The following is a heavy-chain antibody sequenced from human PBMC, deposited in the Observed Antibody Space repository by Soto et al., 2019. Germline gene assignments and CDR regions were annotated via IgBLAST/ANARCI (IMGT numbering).Heavy chain of an antibody. V-gene: IGHV3-64D*06. CDR1: GFTFSSYA. J-gene: IGHJ6*02. CDR3: VNSYYGSGSYHYYYYGMDV. CDR2: ISSNGGST. D-gene: IGHD3-10*01. Sequence: HPGGSLRLSCSASGFTFSSYAMHWVHQAPGKGLEYVSAISSNGGSTYYADSVKGRFTISRDNSKNTLYLQMSSLRAEDTAVYYCVNSYYGSGSYHYYYYGMDVWGQGTTVTVSS.